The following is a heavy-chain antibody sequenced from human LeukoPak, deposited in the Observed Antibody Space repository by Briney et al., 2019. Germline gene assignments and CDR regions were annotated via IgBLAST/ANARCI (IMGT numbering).Heavy chain of an antibody. CDR2: IYTSGST. CDR1: GGSISSYY. J-gene: IGHJ5*02. CDR3: ARAVLNRGPGGLVLNNWFDP. V-gene: IGHV4-4*07. D-gene: IGHD6-19*01. Sequence: PSETLSLTCTVSGGSISSYYWSWIRQPAGKGLEWIGRIYTSGSTNYNPSLKSRVTMSVDTSKNQFSLKLSSVTAADTAVYYCARAVLNRGPGGLVLNNWFDPWGQGTLVTVSS.